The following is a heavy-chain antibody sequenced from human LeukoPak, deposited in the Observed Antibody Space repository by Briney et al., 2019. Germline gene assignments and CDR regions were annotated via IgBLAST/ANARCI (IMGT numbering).Heavy chain of an antibody. Sequence: PSQTLSLTCAVSGGSIISGGYSWSWIRQPPGKGPEWIGYIYHSGSTYYNPSLKSRVTISVDRSKNQFSLKLSSVTAADTAVYYCASSAAMADGFDYWGQGTLVTVSS. D-gene: IGHD5-18*01. CDR2: IYHSGST. J-gene: IGHJ4*02. CDR1: GGSIISGGYS. CDR3: ASSAAMADGFDY. V-gene: IGHV4-30-2*01.